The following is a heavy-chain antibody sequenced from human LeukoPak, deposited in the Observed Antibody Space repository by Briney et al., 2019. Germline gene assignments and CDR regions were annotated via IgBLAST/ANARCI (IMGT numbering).Heavy chain of an antibody. CDR2: ISSSSSYI. Sequence: GGSLRLSCAASGFTFSSYSMNWVRQAPGKGLEWVSSISSSSSYIYYADSVKGRFTISRDNAKNSLYLQMNSLRAEDTAVYYCARGGITMIEEGDYWGQGTLVTVSS. V-gene: IGHV3-21*01. J-gene: IGHJ4*02. CDR1: GFTFSSYS. CDR3: ARGGITMIEEGDY. D-gene: IGHD3-22*01.